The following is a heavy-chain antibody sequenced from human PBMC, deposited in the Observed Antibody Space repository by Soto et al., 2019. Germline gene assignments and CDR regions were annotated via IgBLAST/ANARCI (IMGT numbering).Heavy chain of an antibody. CDR3: ARGVGERRDWYFDL. CDR1: AFTFSNYG. CDR2: IWYDGSNK. Sequence: QVQLVESGGGVVQPGRSLTLSCAASAFTFSNYGMHWVRQAPGKGLEWLAVIWYDGSNKYYADSVQGRFTISRDNFRNTLYLQMTSLGAEDPAVYYCARGVGERRDWYFDLWGRGTLVTVSS. D-gene: IGHD1-26*01. V-gene: IGHV3-33*01. J-gene: IGHJ2*01.